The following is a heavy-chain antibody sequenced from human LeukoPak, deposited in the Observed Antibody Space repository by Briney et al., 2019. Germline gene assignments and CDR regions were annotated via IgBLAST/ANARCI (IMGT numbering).Heavy chain of an antibody. CDR1: GFTFSSYA. CDR3: AKDMYDSSGYYPTRYFDY. D-gene: IGHD3-22*01. V-gene: IGHV3-23*01. Sequence: GGSLRLSCAASGFTFSSYAMSWVRQAPGKGLEWVSAISGSGGSTYYADSVKGRFTISRDNSKNTLYLQMNSLRAEDTAVYYCAKDMYDSSGYYPTRYFDYWGQGTLVTVSS. CDR2: ISGSGGST. J-gene: IGHJ4*02.